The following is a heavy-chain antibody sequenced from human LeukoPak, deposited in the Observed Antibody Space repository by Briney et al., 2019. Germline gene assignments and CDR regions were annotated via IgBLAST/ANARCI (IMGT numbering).Heavy chain of an antibody. D-gene: IGHD6-19*01. CDR2: ISSSSTYI. CDR1: GFTFSSYS. Sequence: GGSLRLSCAASGFTFSSYSMNWVRQAPGKGLEWVSSISSSSTYIYSADSVKGRFTISRDNAKNSLYLQMNSLRVGDTAVYFCARGRPSSGWYYFDYWGQGTLVTVSS. V-gene: IGHV3-21*01. CDR3: ARGRPSSGWYYFDY. J-gene: IGHJ4*02.